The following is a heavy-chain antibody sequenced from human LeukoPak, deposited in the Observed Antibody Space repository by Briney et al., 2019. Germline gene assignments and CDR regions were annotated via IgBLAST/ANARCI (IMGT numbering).Heavy chain of an antibody. J-gene: IGHJ3*02. Sequence: SETLSLTCAVSGYSISSSNYWGWIRQPPGKGLEWIGNIHHIGNTYYNPSLKNRVTISLDRSKNQFSLKLSSVTAADTAVYYCARVLIVVVTEEYDAFDIWGQGTMVTVSS. V-gene: IGHV4-38-2*01. D-gene: IGHD2-21*02. CDR3: ARVLIVVVTEEYDAFDI. CDR2: IHHIGNT. CDR1: GYSISSSNY.